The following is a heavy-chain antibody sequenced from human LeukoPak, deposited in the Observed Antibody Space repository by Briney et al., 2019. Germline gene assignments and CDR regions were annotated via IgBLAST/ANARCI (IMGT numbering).Heavy chain of an antibody. D-gene: IGHD3-22*01. Sequence: GGSLRLSCAASGFTVSSNYMSWVRQAPGKGLDWVSVIYSGGTTYYADSVKGRFTISRDISKNTLYLQMDSLRVEDTAVYYCARMLISSGYYVDSWGQGTLVTVSS. V-gene: IGHV3-53*01. CDR2: IYSGGTT. CDR1: GFTVSSNY. CDR3: ARMLISSGYYVDS. J-gene: IGHJ4*02.